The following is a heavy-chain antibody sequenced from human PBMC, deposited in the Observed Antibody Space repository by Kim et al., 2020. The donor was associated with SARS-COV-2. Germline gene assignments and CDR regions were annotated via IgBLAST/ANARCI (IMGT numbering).Heavy chain of an antibody. CDR1: GGSISSGGYY. CDR3: ARAVEVVVVVAATGWFDP. Sequence: SETLSLTCTVSGGSISSGGYYWSWIRQHPGKGLEWIGYIYYSGSTYYNPSLKSRVTISVDTSKNQFSLKLSSVTAADTAVYYCARAVEVVVVVAATGWFDPWGQGTLVTVSS. D-gene: IGHD2-15*01. J-gene: IGHJ5*02. V-gene: IGHV4-31*03. CDR2: IYYSGST.